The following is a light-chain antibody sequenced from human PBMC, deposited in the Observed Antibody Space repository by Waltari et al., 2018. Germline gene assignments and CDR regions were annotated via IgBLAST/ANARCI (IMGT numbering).Light chain of an antibody. CDR1: QSIFYSSNNKKY. CDR3: QQYYAPLRT. V-gene: IGKV4-1*01. CDR2: WAS. J-gene: IGKJ1*01. Sequence: DIVMTQSPDSLAVSLGERATINCKSSQSIFYSSNNKKYLAWYQQKPGKSPKLLISWASTRESGVPDRFSGSGSGTDFTLTISSLQAEDVAVYYCQQYYAPLRTFGQGTKVEVK.